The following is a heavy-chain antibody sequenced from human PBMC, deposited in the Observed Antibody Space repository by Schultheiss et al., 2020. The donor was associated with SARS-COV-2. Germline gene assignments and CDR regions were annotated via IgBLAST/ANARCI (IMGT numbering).Heavy chain of an antibody. J-gene: IGHJ5*02. V-gene: IGHV4-61*01. Sequence: SETLSLTCTVSGGSVSSGSYYWSWIRQPPGKGLEWIGYIYYSGSTNSNPSLKSRVTMSVDTSTNQFSLKLTSVTAADTAVYYCARGTAYGSSQWLDPWGRGTLVTVSS. CDR2: IYYSGST. CDR1: GGSVSSGSYY. D-gene: IGHD3-10*01. CDR3: ARGTAYGSSQWLDP.